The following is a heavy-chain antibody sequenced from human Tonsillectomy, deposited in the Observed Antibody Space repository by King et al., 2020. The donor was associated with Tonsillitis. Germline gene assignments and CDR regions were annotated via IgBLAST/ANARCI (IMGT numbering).Heavy chain of an antibody. Sequence: QLVQSGAEVKKPGASVKVSCKASGYTFTSYYVHWVRQAPGQGLEWMGLINPSGGSTSYAQKFQGRVIMTRDTSTSTGYMELSSLGSEDTAVYYCARTYYYDRSGYYFGYWGQGTLVTVSS. CDR1: GYTFTSYY. J-gene: IGHJ4*02. CDR3: ARTYYYDRSGYYFGY. V-gene: IGHV1-46*01. D-gene: IGHD3-22*01. CDR2: INPSGGST.